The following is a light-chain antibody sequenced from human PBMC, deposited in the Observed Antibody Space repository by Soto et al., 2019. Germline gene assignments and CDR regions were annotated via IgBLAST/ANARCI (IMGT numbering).Light chain of an antibody. CDR1: QGINNY. J-gene: IGKJ3*01. Sequence: DIQMTQSPSSLSASVGDRVTITCRASQGINNYLAWFQQKPGKAPKSLIYAASSLQSGVPPKFSGSGSGTDFTLTISSLQPEDLVTYYCQQYKSCPAITFGPGTKVDIK. CDR3: QQYKSCPAIT. CDR2: AAS. V-gene: IGKV1-16*02.